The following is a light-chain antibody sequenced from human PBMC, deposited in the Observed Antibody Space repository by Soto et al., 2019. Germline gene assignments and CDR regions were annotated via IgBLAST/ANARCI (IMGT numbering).Light chain of an antibody. V-gene: IGKV3D-11*01. Sequence: IGMTQSAATLSSYPQERVTLSFRASQVINTRLAWYQHTPGQAPRLLIYPSSSRAAGIPARFSGSGTGTDFTLTISVVQPEDFAVYYCHQCESWPRTFGQGTKVAIK. CDR2: PSS. J-gene: IGKJ1*01. CDR3: HQCESWPRT. CDR1: QVINTR.